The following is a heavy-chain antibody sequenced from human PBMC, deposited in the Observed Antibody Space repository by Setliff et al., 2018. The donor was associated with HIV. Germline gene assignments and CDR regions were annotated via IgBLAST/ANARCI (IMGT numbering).Heavy chain of an antibody. D-gene: IGHD2-2*01. CDR1: GFNFTSYS. CDR2: ISSSGNYM. Sequence: PGGSLRLSCVASGFNFTSYSMNWVRQAPGKGLEWVSSISSSGNYMFYADSVKGRFTISRANAGNSLSLLMNSLRAEATAVYFCARDKDITVAFDLWGQGTPVTVSS. V-gene: IGHV3-21*01. CDR3: ARDKDITVAFDL. J-gene: IGHJ4*02.